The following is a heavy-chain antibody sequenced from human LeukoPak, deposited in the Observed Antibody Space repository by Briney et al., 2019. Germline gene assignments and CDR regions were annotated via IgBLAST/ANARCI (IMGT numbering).Heavy chain of an antibody. CDR1: GGSISSGSYY. J-gene: IGHJ3*02. V-gene: IGHV4-39*07. CDR2: IYYSGST. Sequence: SETLSLTCTVSGGSISSGSYYWGWIRQPPGKGLEWIGSIYYSGSTYYNPSLKSRVTISVDTSKNQFSLKLSSVTAADTAVYYCARERKTGAFDIWGQGTMVTVSS. CDR3: ARERKTGAFDI.